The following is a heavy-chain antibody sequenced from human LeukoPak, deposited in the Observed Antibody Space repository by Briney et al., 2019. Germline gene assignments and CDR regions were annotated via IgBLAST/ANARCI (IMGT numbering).Heavy chain of an antibody. CDR2: ISGSGNST. Sequence: PGGSLRLSCAASGFTFGNNAMTWVRQSPGKGLEWVSAISGSGNSTYYADSVKGRFTISRDNSKNTLYLQMNSLSAEDTAVYYCARLIGSVDTAVDYWGQGTLVTVSS. J-gene: IGHJ4*02. D-gene: IGHD5-18*01. CDR3: ARLIGSVDTAVDY. V-gene: IGHV3-23*01. CDR1: GFTFGNNA.